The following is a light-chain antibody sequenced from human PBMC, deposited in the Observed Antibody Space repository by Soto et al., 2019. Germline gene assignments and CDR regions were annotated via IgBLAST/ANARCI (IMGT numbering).Light chain of an antibody. CDR3: QQLNSHPRT. V-gene: IGKV1-5*01. CDR1: QSISTS. Sequence: DIQMTQSPSTLSASVGDTVTITCRASQSISTSLAWYQQKPGKAPNLLISGASTLEEGVPSRFRGSGSGTEFTLTISSLQPEDFATYYCQQLNSHPRTFGQGTKLEIK. CDR2: GAS. J-gene: IGKJ2*01.